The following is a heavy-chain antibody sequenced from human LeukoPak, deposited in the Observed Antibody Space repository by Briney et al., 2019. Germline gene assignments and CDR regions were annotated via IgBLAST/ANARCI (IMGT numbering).Heavy chain of an antibody. J-gene: IGHJ6*03. V-gene: IGHV4-39*07. D-gene: IGHD2-8*01. CDR3: AREGNYCTNGVCYTGSIYYYYMDV. CDR2: IYYSGST. CDR1: GGSISSSSYY. Sequence: SETLSLTCTVSGGSISSSSYYWGWIRQPPGKGLECIGSIYYSGSTYYNPSLKSRVTISVDTSKNQFSPKLSSVTAADAAVYYCAREGNYCTNGVCYTGSIYYYYMDVWGKGTTVTVSS.